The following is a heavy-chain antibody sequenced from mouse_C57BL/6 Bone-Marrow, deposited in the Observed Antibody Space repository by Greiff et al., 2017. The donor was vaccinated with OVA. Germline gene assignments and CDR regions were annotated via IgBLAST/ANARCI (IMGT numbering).Heavy chain of an antibody. CDR1: GYTFTHYE. V-gene: IGHV1-15*01. CDR2: IDPETGGT. D-gene: IGHD3-3*01. J-gene: IGHJ1*03. CDR3: TRGSLGWYFDV. Sequence: QVQLHQSGAELVRPGASVTLSCKASGYTFTHYEMHWVKQTPVHGLEWIGAIDPETGGTAYNQKFKGKAILTADKSSSTAYMELRSLTSEDSAVYYCTRGSLGWYFDVWGTGTTVTVSS.